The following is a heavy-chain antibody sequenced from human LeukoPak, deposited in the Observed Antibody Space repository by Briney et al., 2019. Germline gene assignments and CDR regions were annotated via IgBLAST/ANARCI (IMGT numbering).Heavy chain of an antibody. CDR2: IYTSGIT. D-gene: IGHD1-26*01. CDR1: GFTVSSNF. Sequence: GGSLRLSCAVSGFTVSSNFMSWVRQAPGKGPEWVSVIYTSGITYYADSVRGRFTISRDNSKNSLYLQMDILTAGDTALYYCAREDAGGTYSFDYWGQGTLVTVSS. CDR3: AREDAGGTYSFDY. J-gene: IGHJ4*02. V-gene: IGHV3-66*01.